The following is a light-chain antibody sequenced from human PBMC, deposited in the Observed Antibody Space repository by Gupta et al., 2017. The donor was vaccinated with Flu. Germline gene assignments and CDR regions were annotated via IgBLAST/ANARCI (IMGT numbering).Light chain of an antibody. V-gene: IGKV6-21*01. CDR1: QNIGTS. CDR3: HQSSNLPWT. Sequence: KEEVTTTCRASQNIGTSLNWYQQKPDQSPKLHIKYASQSVSGVPSRFSGSGSGTDFTLTINNLAAEDAATYYCHQSSNLPWTFGQGTKLEIK. CDR2: YAS. J-gene: IGKJ1*01.